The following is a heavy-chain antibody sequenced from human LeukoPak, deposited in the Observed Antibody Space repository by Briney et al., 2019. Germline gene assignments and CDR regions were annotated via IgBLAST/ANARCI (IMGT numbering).Heavy chain of an antibody. Sequence: PGGSLRLSCAASGFTFSSYSMNWVRQAPGKGLEWVSSISSSSSYIYYADSVKGRFTISRDNAKNSLYLQVNSLRVEDTAVYYCARGRNCTGTSCSISFYYYMDVWGKGTTVTVSS. CDR1: GFTFSSYS. V-gene: IGHV3-21*01. J-gene: IGHJ6*03. D-gene: IGHD2-2*01. CDR3: ARGRNCTGTSCSISFYYYMDV. CDR2: ISSSSSYI.